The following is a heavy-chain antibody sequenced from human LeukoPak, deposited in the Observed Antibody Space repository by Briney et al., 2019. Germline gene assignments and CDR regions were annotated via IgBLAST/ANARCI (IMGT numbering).Heavy chain of an antibody. CDR3: ARDGYNFYYFDY. Sequence: GGSLRLSCAASGFTFSSYAMHWVRQAPGKGLEWVANIKQDGSEKYYVDSVKGRFTISRDNAKNSLYLQMNSLRAEDTAVYYCARDGYNFYYFDYWGQGTLVTVSS. D-gene: IGHD5-24*01. CDR1: GFTFSSYA. V-gene: IGHV3-7*01. CDR2: IKQDGSEK. J-gene: IGHJ4*02.